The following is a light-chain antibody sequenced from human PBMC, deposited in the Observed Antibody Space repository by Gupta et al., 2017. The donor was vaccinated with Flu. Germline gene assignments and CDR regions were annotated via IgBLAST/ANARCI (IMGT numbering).Light chain of an antibody. CDR2: GAS. CDR1: QSLNSNY. J-gene: IGKJ4*01. V-gene: IGKV3-20*01. CDR3: QQYGHSPLT. Sequence: EIVLTQSPGTLSLSPGARATLSCRASQSLNSNYLVWYQQKSGQTPRLLIQGASSRATGTPDRFSASGSGTDFTLTISRLGPEDFAVYYCQQYGHSPLTFGGGTKLVIK.